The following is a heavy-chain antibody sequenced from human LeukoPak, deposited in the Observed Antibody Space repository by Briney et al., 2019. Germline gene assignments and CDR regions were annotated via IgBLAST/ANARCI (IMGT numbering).Heavy chain of an antibody. CDR1: GFTVISNY. D-gene: IGHD4-17*01. CDR2: IYSGGRT. CDR3: AAAYGGYDAFDL. Sequence: GGSLRLSCAASGFTVISNYLTWVRQAPGKGLEWVSIIYSGGRTYYADSVKGRFTISRDISNNMLWLQMDSLRVEDTAFYYCAAAYGGYDAFDLWGQGTMVIVSS. V-gene: IGHV3-66*01. J-gene: IGHJ3*01.